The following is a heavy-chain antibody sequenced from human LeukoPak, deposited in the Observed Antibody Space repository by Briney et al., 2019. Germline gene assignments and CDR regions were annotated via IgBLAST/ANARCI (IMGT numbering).Heavy chain of an antibody. CDR3: ARDWQSVSDRGAWYVGYFDH. CDR2: ISNSGSYT. D-gene: IGHD6-19*01. V-gene: IGHV3-11*06. J-gene: IGHJ4*02. Sequence: PGGSLRLSCAASGFAFGDHYMSWIRQAPGKGLEWLSYISNSGSYTKYADSVKGRFTISRDNAKKSLYLEMKSLRAEDTAVYYCARDWQSVSDRGAWYVGYFDHWGQGALVTVS. CDR1: GFAFGDHY.